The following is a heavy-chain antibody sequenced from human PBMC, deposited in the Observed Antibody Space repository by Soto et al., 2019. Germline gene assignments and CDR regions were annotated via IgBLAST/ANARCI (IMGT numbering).Heavy chain of an antibody. J-gene: IGHJ4*02. CDR3: VRDKRTISGIFPGY. Sequence: LRLSCVGSGFDVTTNCMRWVRQAPGKGLECVSIVCTGGATHYADSVKGRFTISRDRSKNTVHLQMNNVRAEDTAVYYCVRDKRTISGIFPGYWGQGTQVTVSS. D-gene: IGHD1-1*01. CDR2: VCTGGAT. CDR1: GFDVTTNC. V-gene: IGHV3-53*01.